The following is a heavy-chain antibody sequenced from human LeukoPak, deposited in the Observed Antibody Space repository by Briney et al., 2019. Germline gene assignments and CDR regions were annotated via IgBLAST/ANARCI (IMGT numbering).Heavy chain of an antibody. CDR1: GFTFSSYG. CDR2: ISYDGSNK. Sequence: GRSLRLSCAASGFTFSSYGMHRVRQAPGKGLEWVAVISYDGSNKYYADSVKGRFTISRDNSKNTLYLQMNSLRAEDTAVYYCAKERYYDSSGLSNYFDYWGQGTLVTVSS. V-gene: IGHV3-30*18. CDR3: AKERYYDSSGLSNYFDY. D-gene: IGHD3-22*01. J-gene: IGHJ4*02.